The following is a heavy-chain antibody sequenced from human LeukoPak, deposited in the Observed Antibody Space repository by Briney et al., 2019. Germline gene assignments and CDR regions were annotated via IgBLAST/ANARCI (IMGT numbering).Heavy chain of an antibody. Sequence: GGSLRLSCAASGFTFSDYYMSWIRQAPGKGLEWVSYISSSGSTIYYADSVEGRFTISRDNAKNSLYLQMNSLRAEDTAVYYCARDLVPAATPYDYWGQGTLVTVSS. V-gene: IGHV3-11*04. D-gene: IGHD2-2*01. J-gene: IGHJ4*02. CDR1: GFTFSDYY. CDR2: ISSSGSTI. CDR3: ARDLVPAATPYDY.